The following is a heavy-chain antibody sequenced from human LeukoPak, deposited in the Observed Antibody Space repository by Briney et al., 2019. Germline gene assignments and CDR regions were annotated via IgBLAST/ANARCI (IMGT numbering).Heavy chain of an antibody. CDR2: ISGYNGNT. D-gene: IGHD5-24*01. CDR1: GYTFTSYG. Sequence: ASVKVSCKASGYTFTSYGISWVRQAPGQGPEWMGWISGYNGNTNYAQELQGRVTMTTDTSTSAAYMELRSLRSDDTAVYYCARDTPSRRDGYDFDYWGQGTLVTVSS. J-gene: IGHJ4*02. CDR3: ARDTPSRRDGYDFDY. V-gene: IGHV1-18*01.